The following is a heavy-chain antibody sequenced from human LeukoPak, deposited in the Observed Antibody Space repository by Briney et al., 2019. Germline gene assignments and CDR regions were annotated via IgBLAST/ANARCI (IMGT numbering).Heavy chain of an antibody. CDR3: ASRGYSYGQHGRVDY. V-gene: IGHV4-39*07. D-gene: IGHD5-18*01. Sequence: SETLSLTCTVSGASISSSSYYWGWIRQPPGKGLEWIGSIYYSGSTYYNPSLKCRVTISVDTSKNQFSLKLSSVTAADTAVYYCASRGYSYGQHGRVDYWGQGTLVTVSS. CDR2: IYYSGST. CDR1: GASISSSSYY. J-gene: IGHJ4*02.